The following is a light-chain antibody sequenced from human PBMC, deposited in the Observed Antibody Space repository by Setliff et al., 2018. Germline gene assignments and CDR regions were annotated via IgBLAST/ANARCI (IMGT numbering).Light chain of an antibody. CDR1: SSDVGGYNY. CDR2: EVS. J-gene: IGLJ1*01. Sequence: QSALTQPRSVSGSPGQSVTISCTGTSSDVGGYNYVSWYQQHPGKAPKLMIYEVSKRPSGVPDRFSGSKSGNTASLTVSGLQAEDGADYYCSSYAGSNNPYVFGTGTKGTV. V-gene: IGLV2-8*01. CDR3: SSYAGSNNPYV.